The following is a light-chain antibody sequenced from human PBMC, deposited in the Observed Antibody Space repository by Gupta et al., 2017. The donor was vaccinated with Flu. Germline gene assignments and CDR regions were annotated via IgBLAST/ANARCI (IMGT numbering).Light chain of an antibody. J-gene: IGLJ2*01. CDR1: SGTIATNY. CDR2: ADH. CDR3: QYYDSITSEVV. Sequence: NFMLTQPHSVSESPGKTVTISCTRSSGTIATNYVPWYQQRPASPPTTVIIADHQSPSGVPDRFSGSTDTASRYASPQTFGVTTEEEADYFCQYYDSITSEVVFGGGTKVTVL. V-gene: IGLV6-57*01.